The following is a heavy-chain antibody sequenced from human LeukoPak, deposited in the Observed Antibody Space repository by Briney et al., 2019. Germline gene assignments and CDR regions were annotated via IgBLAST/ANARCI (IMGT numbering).Heavy chain of an antibody. CDR2: IYYSGST. D-gene: IGHD1-20*01. J-gene: IGHJ3*02. Sequence: SETLSLTCTVSGGSISSGDYYWSWIRQPPGKGLEWIGYIYYSGSTYYNPSLKSRVTISVDTSKNQFSLKLSSVTAADTAVYYCASITGTTRDAFDIWGQGTMVTVSS. CDR1: GGSISSGDYY. V-gene: IGHV4-30-4*08. CDR3: ASITGTTRDAFDI.